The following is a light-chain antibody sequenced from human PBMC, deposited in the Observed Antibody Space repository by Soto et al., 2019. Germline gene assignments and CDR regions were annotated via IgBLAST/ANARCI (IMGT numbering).Light chain of an antibody. J-gene: IGKJ2*01. CDR1: QDISNY. Sequence: IQVTQSPSAMSASVGDRVTITCRASQDISNYLAWFQQKPGQVPKRLIYEASNLQSGVPSRFSGSGSETGFTLTISSLQPEDFATYYCLQHDTYPYSFGQGTKVDIK. CDR2: EAS. CDR3: LQHDTYPYS. V-gene: IGKV1-17*03.